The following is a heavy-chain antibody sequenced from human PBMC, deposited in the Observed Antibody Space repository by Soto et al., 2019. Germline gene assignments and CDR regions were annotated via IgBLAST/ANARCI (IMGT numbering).Heavy chain of an antibody. V-gene: IGHV5-51*01. CDR2: IYPGDTDT. J-gene: IGHJ4*02. CDR1: GYSFTSYW. Sequence: PGESLNISCKGSGYSFTSYWNSWVRQMPGKGLEWRRIIYPGDTDTRYSPSFQGHVTVSADKAISTAYMTWSSMKASDTAMYYCARQRRIFGVVTATDIDYWGKGTLVSDSS. D-gene: IGHD3-3*01. CDR3: ARQRRIFGVVTATDIDY.